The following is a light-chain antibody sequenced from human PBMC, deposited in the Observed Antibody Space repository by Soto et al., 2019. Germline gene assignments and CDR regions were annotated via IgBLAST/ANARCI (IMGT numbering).Light chain of an antibody. CDR1: QSVSSN. CDR3: QQYNNWPYT. CDR2: GAS. V-gene: IGKV3-15*01. J-gene: IGKJ2*01. Sequence: EIVMTQSPATLSVSPGERATLSCRASQSVSSNLAWYQQKPGQAPRLLIYGASTRATGIPARFSGSGSGTEVTLTISSVQSEDFAVCYCQQYNNWPYTFGQGTKLEIK.